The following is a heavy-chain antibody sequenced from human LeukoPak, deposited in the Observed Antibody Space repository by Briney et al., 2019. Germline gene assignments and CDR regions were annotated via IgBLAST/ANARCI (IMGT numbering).Heavy chain of an antibody. D-gene: IGHD6-13*01. Sequence: GSLRLSCAASGFTFSSYWMHWVRQAPGKGLVWVSRINSDGSSTSYADSVKGRFTISRDNAKNTLYLQMNSLRAEDTAVYYRAKEEISSSIPLITAFDIWGQGTMVTVSS. CDR3: AKEEISSSIPLITAFDI. J-gene: IGHJ3*02. CDR1: GFTFSSYW. CDR2: INSDGSST. V-gene: IGHV3-74*01.